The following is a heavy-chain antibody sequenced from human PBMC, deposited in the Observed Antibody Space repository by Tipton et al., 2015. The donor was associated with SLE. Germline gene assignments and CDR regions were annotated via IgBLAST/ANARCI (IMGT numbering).Heavy chain of an antibody. V-gene: IGHV4-39*07. J-gene: IGHJ4*02. CDR1: GGSISSSSYY. D-gene: IGHD2/OR15-2a*01. Sequence: TLSLTCTVSGGSISSSSYYWGWIRQPPGKGLEWIGNIYYSGSTYYNPSLKSRVTISVDTSKNQFSLKLSSVTAADTAVYYCARGREVLRESAHFDYWGQGTLVTVSS. CDR3: ARGREVLRESAHFDY. CDR2: IYYSGST.